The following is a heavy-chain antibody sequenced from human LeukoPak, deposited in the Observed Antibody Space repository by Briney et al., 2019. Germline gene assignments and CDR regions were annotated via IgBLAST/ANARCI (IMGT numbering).Heavy chain of an antibody. CDR2: INPNSGGT. CDR1: GYTFTGYY. V-gene: IGHV1-2*02. J-gene: IGHJ3*02. Sequence: ASVKVSCKASGYTFTGYYMHWVRQAPGQGLEWMGWINPNSGGTNYAQKFQGRVTMTRDTSISTAYMELSRLRSDDTAVYYCARVIAVADTDAFDIGGQGTMVTVSS. D-gene: IGHD6-19*01. CDR3: ARVIAVADTDAFDI.